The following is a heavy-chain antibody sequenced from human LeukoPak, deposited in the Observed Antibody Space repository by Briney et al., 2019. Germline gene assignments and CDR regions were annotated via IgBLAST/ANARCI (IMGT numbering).Heavy chain of an antibody. CDR3: ARDPFRDYDSSGYFDY. D-gene: IGHD3-22*01. J-gene: IGHJ4*02. CDR1: GFTVSSNH. V-gene: IGHV3-66*01. CDR2: IYSGGST. Sequence: PGGSLRLSCAASGFTVSSNHMSWVRQAREKGLEWVSVIYSGGSTYYGDSVKGRFTISRDNSKNTLYLQMNSLRAEDTAVYYCARDPFRDYDSSGYFDYWGQGTPVTVSS.